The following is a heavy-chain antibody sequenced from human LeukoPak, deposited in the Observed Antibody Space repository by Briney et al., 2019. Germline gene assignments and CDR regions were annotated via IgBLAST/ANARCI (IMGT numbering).Heavy chain of an antibody. D-gene: IGHD3-22*01. Sequence: SETLSLTCGVSGGSISSTSYYSAWIRQPPGKGLEWIGTIYYSGSTYHHPSLQSRVTLSVDTSRNQFSLRLSSVDAADTAVYYCAKAGVRYFDSSGLYAFDFWGQGTTVTVSS. J-gene: IGHJ3*01. CDR3: AKAGVRYFDSSGLYAFDF. V-gene: IGHV4-39*01. CDR1: GGSISSTSYY. CDR2: IYYSGST.